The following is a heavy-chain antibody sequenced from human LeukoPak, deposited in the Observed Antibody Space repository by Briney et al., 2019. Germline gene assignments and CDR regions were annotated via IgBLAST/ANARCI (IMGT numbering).Heavy chain of an antibody. J-gene: IGHJ3*02. CDR1: GYSTTSGYF. CDR3: AREMDYYDSSGYDAFDI. CDR2: IHHSGST. D-gene: IGHD3-22*01. Sequence: SETLSLTCTVSGYSTTSGYFWGWIRQPPGKGLEWIGSIHHSGSTYYNPSLKSRITISIDTSKNQFSLKLSSVTAADTAVYYCAREMDYYDSSGYDAFDIWGQGTMVTVS. V-gene: IGHV4-38-2*02.